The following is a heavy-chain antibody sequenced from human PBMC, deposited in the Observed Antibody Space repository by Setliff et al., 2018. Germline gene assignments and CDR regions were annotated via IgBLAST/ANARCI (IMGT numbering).Heavy chain of an antibody. CDR3: ARFACNGGSCYLSASDY. CDR2: VSVSGDNT. CDR1: GLTFNSYA. V-gene: IGHV3-23*01. Sequence: PGGSLRLSCAASGLTFNSYAMSWVRQAPGKGLEWVSTVSVSGDNTYYTDSVKGRFTTSRDNANNSLYLQMNSLRAEDTAMYYCARFACNGGSCYLSASDYWGQGTLVTVSS. D-gene: IGHD2-15*01. J-gene: IGHJ4*02.